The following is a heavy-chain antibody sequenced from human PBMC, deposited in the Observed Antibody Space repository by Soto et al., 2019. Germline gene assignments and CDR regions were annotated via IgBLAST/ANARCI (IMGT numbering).Heavy chain of an antibody. Sequence: GGSLRLSCAASGFTFSSYGMHWVRQAPGKGLEWVAVIWYDGSNKYYADSVKGRFTISRDNSKNTLYLQMNSLRAEDTAVYYCARGAQILWFGELFDRFDPWGQGTLVTVSS. CDR3: ARGAQILWFGELFDRFDP. V-gene: IGHV3-33*01. CDR1: GFTFSSYG. CDR2: IWYDGSNK. J-gene: IGHJ5*02. D-gene: IGHD3-10*01.